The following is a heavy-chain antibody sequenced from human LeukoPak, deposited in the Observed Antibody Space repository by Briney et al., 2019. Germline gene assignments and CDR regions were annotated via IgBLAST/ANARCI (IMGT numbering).Heavy chain of an antibody. CDR2: IYYSGST. CDR1: GGSISSSSYY. V-gene: IGHV4-39*01. J-gene: IGHJ4*02. CDR3: ASIVVVVAAEGY. D-gene: IGHD2-15*01. Sequence: SETLSLTCTVSGGSISSSSYYWGWIRQPPGKGLEWIGSIYYSGSTYYNPSLKSRATISVDTSKNQFSLKLSSVTAADTAVYYCASIVVVVAAEGYWGQGTLVTVSS.